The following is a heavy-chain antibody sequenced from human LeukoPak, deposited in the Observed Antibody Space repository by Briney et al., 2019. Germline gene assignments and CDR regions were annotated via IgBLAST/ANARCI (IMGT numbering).Heavy chain of an antibody. D-gene: IGHD5-12*01. CDR3: ARASGRWLRSVFDY. CDR1: GGSINSTNYY. Sequence: SETLSLTCTVSGGSINSTNYYWGWIRQPPGKGLEWIGSIYYSGSTYYNPSLRSRVTISVDTSKNQFSLKLSSVTAADTAVYYCARASGRWLRSVFDYWGQGTLVTVSS. CDR2: IYYSGST. J-gene: IGHJ4*02. V-gene: IGHV4-39*01.